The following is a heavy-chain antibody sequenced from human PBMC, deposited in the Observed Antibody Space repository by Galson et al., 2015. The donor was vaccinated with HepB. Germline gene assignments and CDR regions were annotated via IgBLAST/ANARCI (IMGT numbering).Heavy chain of an antibody. V-gene: IGHV3-30*18. Sequence: SLRLSCAASGFTFSSYGMHWVRQAPGKGLEWVAVISYDGSNKYYADSVKGRFTISRDNSKNTLYLQMNSRRAEDTAVYYCAKSGSGDYFNLDYWGQGTLVTVSS. CDR3: AKSGSGDYFNLDY. D-gene: IGHD4-17*01. CDR1: GFTFSSYG. CDR2: ISYDGSNK. J-gene: IGHJ4*02.